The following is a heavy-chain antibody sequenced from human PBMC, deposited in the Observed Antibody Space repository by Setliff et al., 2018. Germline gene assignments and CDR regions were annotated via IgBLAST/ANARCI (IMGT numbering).Heavy chain of an antibody. CDR1: GFTFSTFA. CDR3: AKVGPRGGYYESRGALGPDLFDV. CDR2: IWFDGSNE. D-gene: IGHD3-22*01. Sequence: GGSLRLSWEATGFTFSTFAIHWVRQAPGKGLEWLALIWFDGSNEYYEDSVKGRFTISRDNSKNMAYLEMNRLRAEDTAVYYCAKVGPRGGYYESRGALGPDLFDVWGQGTMVTVSS. V-gene: IGHV3-33*06. J-gene: IGHJ3*01.